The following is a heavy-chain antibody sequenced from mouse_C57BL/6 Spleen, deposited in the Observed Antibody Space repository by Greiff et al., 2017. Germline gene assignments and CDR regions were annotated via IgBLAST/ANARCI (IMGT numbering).Heavy chain of an antibody. V-gene: IGHV5-4*03. CDR3: ASGDGNLDY. CDR2: ISDGGSYT. Sequence: EVKLEESGGGLVKPGGSLKLSCAASGFTFSSYAMSWVRQTPEQRLEWVATISDGGSYTYYPDNVQGRFTISRDNAKNNLYLQMSHLKSEDTAMYYCASGDGNLDYWGKGTTLTVSS. J-gene: IGHJ2*01. CDR1: GFTFSSYA. D-gene: IGHD2-1*01.